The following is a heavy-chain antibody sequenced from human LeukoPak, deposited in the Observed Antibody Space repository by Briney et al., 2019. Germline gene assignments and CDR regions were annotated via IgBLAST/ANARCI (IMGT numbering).Heavy chain of an antibody. Sequence: SETLSLTCTVSGGSISSYYWSWIRQPPGKGLEWIGYIYYSGSTNYNPSLKSRVTISVDTSKNQFSLKLSSVTAADTAVYYCARARGYSCGYSGYYYYYMDVWGKGTTVTVSS. CDR1: GGSISSYY. J-gene: IGHJ6*03. D-gene: IGHD5-18*01. CDR3: ARARGYSCGYSGYYYYYMDV. CDR2: IYYSGST. V-gene: IGHV4-59*01.